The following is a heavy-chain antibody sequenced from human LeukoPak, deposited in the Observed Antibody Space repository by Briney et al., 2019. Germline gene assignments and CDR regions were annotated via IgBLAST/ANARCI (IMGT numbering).Heavy chain of an antibody. D-gene: IGHD1-20*01. V-gene: IGHV4-61*02. CDR2: IYSSGST. CDR1: GDSISSGNYY. J-gene: IGHJ4*02. CDR3: ARFPYNRNDGWGGLGSPD. Sequence: PSETLSLTCTVSGDSISSGNYYWSWIRQPAGKGLEGIGRIYSSGSTHYNPSLKSRATISVDASKNQFSLKVTSVTAADTAVYYCARFPYNRNDGWGGLGSPDWGQGTLVTVSS.